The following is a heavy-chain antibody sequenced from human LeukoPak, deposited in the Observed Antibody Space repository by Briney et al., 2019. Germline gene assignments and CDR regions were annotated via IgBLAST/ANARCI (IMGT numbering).Heavy chain of an antibody. CDR2: INPSDSSA. D-gene: IGHD3-22*01. J-gene: IGHJ6*03. Sequence: GASVKVSCKASGYSFTNYYIHWVRQAPGQGLEWMGMINPSDSSATYPQKFQGRVTMTRDTSTSTVYMELSSLRSEDTAVYYCARDIHDSSGYYYRLNYYMDVWGKGTTVTISS. CDR1: GYSFTNYY. CDR3: ARDIHDSSGYYYRLNYYMDV. V-gene: IGHV1-46*01.